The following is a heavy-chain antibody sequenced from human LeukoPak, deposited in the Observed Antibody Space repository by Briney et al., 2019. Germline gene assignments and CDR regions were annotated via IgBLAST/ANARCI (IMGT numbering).Heavy chain of an antibody. CDR3: ARGGYYDSSGYPSY. CDR1: GGSISSYY. J-gene: IGHJ4*02. D-gene: IGHD3-22*01. CDR2: IYYSGST. V-gene: IGHV4-59*01. Sequence: IPSETLSLTCTVSGGSISSYYWSWIRQPPGKGLEWIGYIYYSGSTNYNPSLKSRVTISVDTSKNQFSLKLSSVTAADTAVYYCARGGYYDSSGYPSYWGQGTLVTVSS.